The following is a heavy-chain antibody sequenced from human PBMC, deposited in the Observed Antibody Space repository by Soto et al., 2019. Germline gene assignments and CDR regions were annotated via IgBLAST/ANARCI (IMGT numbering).Heavy chain of an antibody. CDR3: ARGPPIYDILKGSGPRRGFGAFDI. Sequence: PGLSLRLSRAASGFTFSSYWMHWVLQDPGTGLVWVSRINSDGSSPSYADSVKGRFTISRDNAKNTLYLQMNSLRAEDTGVYYCARGPPIYDILKGSGPRRGFGAFDIWGQGTMVTVSS. CDR1: GFTFSSYW. CDR2: INSDGSSP. J-gene: IGHJ3*02. D-gene: IGHD3-9*01. V-gene: IGHV3-74*01.